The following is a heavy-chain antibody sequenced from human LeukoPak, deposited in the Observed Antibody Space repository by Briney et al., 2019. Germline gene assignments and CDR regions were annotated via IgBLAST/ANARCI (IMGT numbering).Heavy chain of an antibody. V-gene: IGHV4-59*01. CDR3: ARDTPGGFQH. CDR2: IYYSGST. CDR1: GGSISSYY. D-gene: IGHD2-15*01. Sequence: PSETLSLTCTVSGGSISSYYWSWIRQPPGKGLEWIGYIYYSGSTNYNPSLKSRVTISVDTSKNQFSLKLSSVTAAVTAVYYCARDTPGGFQHWGQGTLVTVSS. J-gene: IGHJ1*01.